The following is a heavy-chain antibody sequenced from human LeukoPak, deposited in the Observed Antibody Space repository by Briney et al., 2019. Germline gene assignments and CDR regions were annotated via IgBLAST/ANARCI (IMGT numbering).Heavy chain of an antibody. V-gene: IGHV1-24*01. CDR2: FDPEDGER. J-gene: IGHJ3*02. Sequence: ASVKVSCKVSGYTLTELSMHWVRQAPGKGLEWMGGFDPEDGERLYAQKFQDRVTMTEDTSTDTAYMEVSSLRSEDTAVYYCATEQRITFFGRAFDIWGQGTMVTVSS. CDR3: ATEQRITFFGRAFDI. D-gene: IGHD3-3*01. CDR1: GYTLTELS.